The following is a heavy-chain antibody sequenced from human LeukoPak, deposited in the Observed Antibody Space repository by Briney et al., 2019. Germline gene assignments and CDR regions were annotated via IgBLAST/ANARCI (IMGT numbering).Heavy chain of an antibody. CDR3: TTTRYYYDLRGDY. V-gene: IGHV3-49*04. CDR1: GFTFGDYA. D-gene: IGHD3-22*01. CDR2: IRSKAYGGTT. Sequence: PGGSLRLSCTASGFTFGDYAMSWVRQAPGKGLEWVGFIRSKAYGGTTEYAASVKGRFTISRDDSKSIAYLQMNSLKTEDTAVYYCTTTRYYYDLRGDYWGQGTLVTVSS. J-gene: IGHJ4*02.